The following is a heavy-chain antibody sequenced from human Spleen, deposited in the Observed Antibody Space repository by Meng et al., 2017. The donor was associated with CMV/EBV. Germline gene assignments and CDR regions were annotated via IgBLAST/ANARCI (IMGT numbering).Heavy chain of an antibody. Sequence: GGSLRLSCTASGFAFSSFSMNWVRQAPGKGLEWVAYIRSSSTSINYADSVRGRFTISRDNAKNSLYLQMNSLRAEDTAVYYCVRDSSLDQWGQGTLVTVSS. CDR2: IRSSSTSI. V-gene: IGHV3-48*04. CDR1: GFAFSSFS. J-gene: IGHJ4*02. CDR3: VRDSSLDQ. D-gene: IGHD2-2*01.